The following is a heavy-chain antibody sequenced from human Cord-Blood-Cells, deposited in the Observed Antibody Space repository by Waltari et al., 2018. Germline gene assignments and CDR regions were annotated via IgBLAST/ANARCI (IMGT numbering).Heavy chain of an antibody. V-gene: IGHV4-39*01. CDR2: IYYSGST. CDR1: GGSISSSSYY. Sequence: QESGPGLVKPSETLSLTCTVSGGSISSSSYYWGWIRQPPGKGLEWIGSIYYSGSTYYNPSLKSRVTISVDTSKNQFSLKLSSVTAADTAVYYCARHFTAMVDYWGQGTLVTVSS. D-gene: IGHD5-18*01. CDR3: ARHFTAMVDY. J-gene: IGHJ4*02.